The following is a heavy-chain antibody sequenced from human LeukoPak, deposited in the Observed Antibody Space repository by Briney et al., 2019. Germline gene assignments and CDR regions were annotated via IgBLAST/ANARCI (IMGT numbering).Heavy chain of an antibody. D-gene: IGHD6-13*01. V-gene: IGHV3-30*02. CDR2: IRYDGSNK. J-gene: IGHJ4*02. CDR1: GFTFSSYG. CDR3: ARAPYSSIRSYFDY. Sequence: GGSLRLSCAASGFTFSSYGMHWVRQAPGKGLEWVAFIRYDGSNKYYADSVKGRFTISRDNSKNTLYLQMNSLRAEDTAVYYCARAPYSSIRSYFDYWGQGTLVTVSS.